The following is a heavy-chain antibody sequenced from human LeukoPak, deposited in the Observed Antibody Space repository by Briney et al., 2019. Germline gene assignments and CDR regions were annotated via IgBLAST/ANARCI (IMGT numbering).Heavy chain of an antibody. J-gene: IGHJ4*02. CDR3: AKDLRMSGWYYFDH. V-gene: IGHV3-33*06. CDR1: GFSFDSYG. D-gene: IGHD6-19*01. Sequence: GGSLRLSCAASGFSFDSYGMHWVRHAPGKGLEWVATIWYDGTNKYYADSVKGRFTISRDNSKNTIYLQMNSLRGEDTAVYYCAKDLRMSGWYYFDHWGQGTLVTVSS. CDR2: IWYDGTNK.